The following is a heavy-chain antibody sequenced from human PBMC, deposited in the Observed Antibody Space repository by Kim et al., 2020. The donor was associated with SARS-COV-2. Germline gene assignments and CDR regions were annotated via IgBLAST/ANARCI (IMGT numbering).Heavy chain of an antibody. CDR1: GFTFSSYW. V-gene: IGHV3-7*05. D-gene: IGHD4-17*01. CDR2: IKQDGSEK. J-gene: IGHJ6*02. Sequence: GGSLRLSCAASGFTFSSYWMSWVRQAPGKGLEWVANIKQDGSEKYYVDSVKGRFTISRDNAKNSLYLQMNSLRAEDTAVYYCARVYGDYRYYYYYYGMDVWGQGTTVTVSS. CDR3: ARVYGDYRYYYYYYGMDV.